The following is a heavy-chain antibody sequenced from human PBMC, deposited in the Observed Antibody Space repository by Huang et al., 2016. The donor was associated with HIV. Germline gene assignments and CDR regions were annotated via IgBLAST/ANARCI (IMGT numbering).Heavy chain of an antibody. CDR3: VRSTSGYYYRTDY. Sequence: EVQLAQSGPEVKKPGESLKLSCKGSGFSFTNYWIGWVRQMPGKGLEWMGIIYPGDSDTKSSPSFQGQVTISADKSISTAYLQWSSLKASDTAMYYCVRSTSGYYYRTDYWGQGTLVTVSS. D-gene: IGHD3-22*01. J-gene: IGHJ4*02. CDR2: IYPGDSDT. CDR1: GFSFTNYW. V-gene: IGHV5-51*01.